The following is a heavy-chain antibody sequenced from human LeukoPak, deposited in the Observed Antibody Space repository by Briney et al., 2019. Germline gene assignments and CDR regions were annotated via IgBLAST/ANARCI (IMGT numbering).Heavy chain of an antibody. CDR1: GGSISSGIYY. J-gene: IGHJ4*02. V-gene: IGHV4-61*02. Sequence: SQTLSLTCTVSGGSISSGIYYWSWIRQPAGKGLEWIGRIYTSGSTNYNPSLKSRVTISVDTSKNQFSLKLSSVTAADTAVYYCARERIVGALSYFDNWGQGNPVTVSS. D-gene: IGHD1-26*01. CDR2: IYTSGST. CDR3: ARERIVGALSYFDN.